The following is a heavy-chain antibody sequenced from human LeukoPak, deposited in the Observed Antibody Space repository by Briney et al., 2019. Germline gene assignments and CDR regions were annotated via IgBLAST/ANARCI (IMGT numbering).Heavy chain of an antibody. CDR3: ARDADHYYGSGSYFVDY. V-gene: IGHV1-18*01. Sequence: GASVKVSCKASGYTFTSYGVTWVRQAPGQELEWMGWISAYNGKTDYAQQLQGRVTMTTDTSTNTAYMELRSLRSDDTAVYYCARDADHYYGSGSYFVDYWGQGTLVTVSS. J-gene: IGHJ4*02. CDR2: ISAYNGKT. D-gene: IGHD3-10*01. CDR1: GYTFTSYG.